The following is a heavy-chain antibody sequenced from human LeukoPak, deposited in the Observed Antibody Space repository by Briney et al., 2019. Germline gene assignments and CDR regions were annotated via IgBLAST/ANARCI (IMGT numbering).Heavy chain of an antibody. Sequence: PSETLSLTCTVSGGSISSGGYSWSWIRQPPGKGLEWIGYIYHSGSTYYNPSLKSRVTISVDRSKNQFSLKLSSVTAADTAVYYCAREHLRGIAAAGNWFDPWGQGTLVTVSS. V-gene: IGHV4-30-2*01. CDR1: GGSISSGGYS. CDR2: IYHSGST. D-gene: IGHD6-13*01. CDR3: AREHLRGIAAAGNWFDP. J-gene: IGHJ5*02.